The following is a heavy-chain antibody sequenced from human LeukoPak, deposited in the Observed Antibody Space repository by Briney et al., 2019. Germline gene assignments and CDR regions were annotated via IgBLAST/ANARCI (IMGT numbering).Heavy chain of an antibody. Sequence: GGSLRLSCAASGFTFSSYAMSWVRQAPGKGLEWVSAISGSGGSTYYADSVKGRFTISRDNSKNTLYLQMNSLRAEDTAVYYCANIPFYGDAVGYCYGMDVWGQGTTVTVSS. CDR2: ISGSGGST. J-gene: IGHJ6*02. CDR3: ANIPFYGDAVGYCYGMDV. D-gene: IGHD4-17*01. CDR1: GFTFSSYA. V-gene: IGHV3-23*01.